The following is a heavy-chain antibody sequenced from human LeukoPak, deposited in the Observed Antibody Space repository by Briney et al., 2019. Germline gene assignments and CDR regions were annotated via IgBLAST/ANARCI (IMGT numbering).Heavy chain of an antibody. J-gene: IGHJ4*02. Sequence: SETLSLTCTVSGYSMSSGYYWGWIRQPPERGLEWIGSMYHTGSTYYNPSLKSRVTISVDTSENQFSLKLSSVTAADTAVYYCARGGWNKFDYWGQGTLVTVSS. CDR2: MYHTGST. D-gene: IGHD3-22*01. CDR1: GYSMSSGYY. CDR3: ARGGWNKFDY. V-gene: IGHV4-38-2*02.